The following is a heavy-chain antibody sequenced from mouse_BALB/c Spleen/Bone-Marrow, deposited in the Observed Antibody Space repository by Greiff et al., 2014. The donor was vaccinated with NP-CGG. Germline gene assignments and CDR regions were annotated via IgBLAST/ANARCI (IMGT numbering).Heavy chain of an antibody. CDR2: INNNGGST. CDR3: ARVYRWYFDV. Sequence: DVHLVESGGGLVQPGGSLKLSCVASGFTFSSYGMSWVRQTPDKRLELVATINNNGGSTYYPDSVKGQFTISRDNAKNTLYLQMSSLKSEDTAMYYCARVYRWYFDVWGAGTTVTVSS. V-gene: IGHV5-6-3*01. J-gene: IGHJ1*01. CDR1: GFTFSSYG.